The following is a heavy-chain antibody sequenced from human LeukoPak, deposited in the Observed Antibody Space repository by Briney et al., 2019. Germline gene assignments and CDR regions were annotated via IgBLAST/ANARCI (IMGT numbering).Heavy chain of an antibody. CDR2: ISWNSGSI. J-gene: IGHJ4*02. V-gene: IGHV3-9*01. CDR3: AKEYYDRRYFDY. CDR1: GFTFDDYA. Sequence: PGGSLRLSCAASGFTFDDYAMHWVRQAPGKGLEWVSGISWNSGSIGYADSVKGRFTISRDNAKNSLYLQMNSLRAEDTALYYCAKEYYDRRYFDYWGQGTLVTVSS. D-gene: IGHD3-22*01.